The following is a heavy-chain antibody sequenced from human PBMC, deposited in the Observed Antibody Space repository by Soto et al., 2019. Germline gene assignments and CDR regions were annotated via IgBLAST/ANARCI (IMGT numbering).Heavy chain of an antibody. CDR3: AKDMGVRFIPSRNYDYGMDV. CDR1: GLRFDDYA. Sequence: EVQLVESGGGLVQPGRSLRLSCAASGLRFDDYAMHWVRQGPGKGLEWVSGISWNSGSKGYVYSVKGRFTIYRDNAKNTLYLEMNSLRPEDTALYYCAKDMGVRFIPSRNYDYGMDVWGQGTTVIVSS. V-gene: IGHV3-9*01. D-gene: IGHD1-26*01. CDR2: ISWNSGSK. J-gene: IGHJ6*02.